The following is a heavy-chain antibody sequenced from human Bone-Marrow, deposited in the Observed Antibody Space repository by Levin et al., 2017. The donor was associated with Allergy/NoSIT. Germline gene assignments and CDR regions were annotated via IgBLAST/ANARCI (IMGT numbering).Heavy chain of an antibody. D-gene: IGHD6-13*01. J-gene: IGHJ6*02. CDR2: ISYDGSNK. Sequence: QRWGSLRLSCAASGFTFSSYAMHWVRQAPGKGLEWVAVISYDGSNKYYADSVKGRFTISRDNSKNTLYLQMNSLRAEDTAVYYCARDGGAAAGIIDYYYYGMDVWGQGTTVTVSS. CDR3: ARDGGAAAGIIDYYYYGMDV. V-gene: IGHV3-30-3*01. CDR1: GFTFSSYA.